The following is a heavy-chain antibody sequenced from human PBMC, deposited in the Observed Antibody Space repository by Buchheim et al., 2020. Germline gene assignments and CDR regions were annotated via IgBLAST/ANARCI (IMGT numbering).Heavy chain of an antibody. CDR1: GGSITSEGHY. Sequence: QVQLQESGPGLVKPSQTLSLTCTVSGGSITSEGHYWSWIRQLPGKGLEWIGDIYHSGSTYYKPSLESRLTISVDTSEQQFPLHLRSVTAADTAVYYCARWVATNRYYSYYGLDVWGQGTT. V-gene: IGHV4-31*03. CDR3: ARWVATNRYYSYYGLDV. CDR2: IYHSGST. D-gene: IGHD5-12*01. J-gene: IGHJ6*02.